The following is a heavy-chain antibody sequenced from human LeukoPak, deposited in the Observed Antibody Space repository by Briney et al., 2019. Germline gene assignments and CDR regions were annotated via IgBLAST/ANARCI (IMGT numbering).Heavy chain of an antibody. J-gene: IGHJ2*01. D-gene: IGHD5-18*01. V-gene: IGHV4-61*01. CDR3: ARGRDDTAMVHWYFDL. Sequence: PSETLSLTCTVSGASVSSGNYYWSWIRQPPGKGLEWVGYISYSGSTSYNPSLKSRVTISVDTSKNQFSLKLSSVTAADTAVYYCARGRDDTAMVHWYFDLWGRGTLVTVSS. CDR1: GASVSSGNYY. CDR2: ISYSGST.